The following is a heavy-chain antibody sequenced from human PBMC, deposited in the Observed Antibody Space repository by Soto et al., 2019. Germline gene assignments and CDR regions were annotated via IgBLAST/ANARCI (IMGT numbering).Heavy chain of an antibody. D-gene: IGHD3-9*01. J-gene: IGHJ5*02. CDR1: GFTFSSYA. CDR2: ISYDGSNK. V-gene: IGHV3-30-3*01. Sequence: VQLVESGGGVVQPGRSLRLSCAASGFTFSSYAMHWVRQAPGKGLEWVAVISYDGSNKYYADSVKGRFTISRDNSKNTLYLQMNSLRAEDTAVYYCARVHQTGYDLGWFDPWGQGTLVTVSS. CDR3: ARVHQTGYDLGWFDP.